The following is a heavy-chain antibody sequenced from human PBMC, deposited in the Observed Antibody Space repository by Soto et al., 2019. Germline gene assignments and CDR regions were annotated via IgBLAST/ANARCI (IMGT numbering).Heavy chain of an antibody. D-gene: IGHD3-22*01. CDR3: ASAVYYDSSGYYGLSGY. CDR1: GFTFSSYS. J-gene: IGHJ4*02. CDR2: ISSGSSTI. Sequence: PGGSLRLSCAASGFTFSSYSMNWVRQAPGKGLEWVSYISSGSSTIYYADSVKGRFTISRDNAKNSLHLQMNSLRAEDTAVYYCASAVYYDSSGYYGLSGYWGQGTLVTVSS. V-gene: IGHV3-48*01.